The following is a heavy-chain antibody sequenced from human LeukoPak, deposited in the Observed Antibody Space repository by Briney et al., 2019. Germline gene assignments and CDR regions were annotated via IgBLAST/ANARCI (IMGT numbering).Heavy chain of an antibody. V-gene: IGHV1-69*05. CDR2: IIPIFGTA. CDR3: GRDLGIAVAGTGY. CDR1: GGTFSSYA. Sequence: SVKVSCKASGGTFSSYAISWVRQAPGQGLEWMGGIIPIFGTANYAQKFQGRVTITTDESTSTAYMKLSSLRSEDTAVYYCGRDLGIAVAGTGYWGQGTLVTVSS. J-gene: IGHJ4*02. D-gene: IGHD6-19*01.